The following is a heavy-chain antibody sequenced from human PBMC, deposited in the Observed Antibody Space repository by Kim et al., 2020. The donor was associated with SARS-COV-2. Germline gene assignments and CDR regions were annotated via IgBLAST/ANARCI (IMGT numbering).Heavy chain of an antibody. J-gene: IGHJ4*02. V-gene: IGHV3-64D*09. D-gene: IGHD2-2*01. CDR3: VKEFNRYQPLPRPPDFDY. CDR1: GFTFSSYA. Sequence: GGSLRLSCSASGFTFSSYAMHWVRQAPGKGLEYVSAISSNGGSTYYADSVKGRFTISRDNSKNTLYLQMSSLRAEDTAVYYCVKEFNRYQPLPRPPDFDYWGQGTLVTVSS. CDR2: ISSNGGST.